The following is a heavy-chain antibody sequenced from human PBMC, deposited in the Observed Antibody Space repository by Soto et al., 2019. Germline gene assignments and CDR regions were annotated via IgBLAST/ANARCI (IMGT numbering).Heavy chain of an antibody. Sequence: PGGSLRLSCAASGFTFSSYAMSWVRQAPGKGLEWVSAISGSGGSTYYADSVKGRFTISRDNSKNTLYLQMNSLRAEDTVVYYCASIVLGATFRPFDPWGQGTLVTVSS. J-gene: IGHJ5*02. V-gene: IGHV3-23*01. CDR1: GFTFSSYA. CDR3: ASIVLGATFRPFDP. D-gene: IGHD1-26*01. CDR2: ISGSGGST.